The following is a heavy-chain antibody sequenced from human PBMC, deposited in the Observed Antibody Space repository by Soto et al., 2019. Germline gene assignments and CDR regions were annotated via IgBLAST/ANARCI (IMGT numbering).Heavy chain of an antibody. Sequence: VASVKVSCKASGYTFTSYDINWVRQATGQGLEWMGWMNPNSGNTGYAQKFQGRVTMTRNTSISTAYMELSSLRSEDTAVYYCARNYGDYLYYFDYWGQGTLVTVSS. D-gene: IGHD4-17*01. CDR1: GYTFTSYD. CDR3: ARNYGDYLYYFDY. J-gene: IGHJ4*02. CDR2: MNPNSGNT. V-gene: IGHV1-8*01.